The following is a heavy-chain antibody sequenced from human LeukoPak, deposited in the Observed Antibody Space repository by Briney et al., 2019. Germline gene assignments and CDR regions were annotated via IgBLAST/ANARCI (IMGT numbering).Heavy chain of an antibody. CDR3: ARHSGSDGSGYFSRYFNY. Sequence: PGGSLRLSCAASGFTFSSYGMRWVRQAPGKGLEWVAVISYDGSNKYYADSVKGRFTISRDNSKNTLYLQMNSLRAEDTAVYYCARHSGSDGSGYFSRYFNYWGQGTLVTVSS. V-gene: IGHV3-30*03. CDR2: ISYDGSNK. CDR1: GFTFSSYG. J-gene: IGHJ4*02. D-gene: IGHD3-3*01.